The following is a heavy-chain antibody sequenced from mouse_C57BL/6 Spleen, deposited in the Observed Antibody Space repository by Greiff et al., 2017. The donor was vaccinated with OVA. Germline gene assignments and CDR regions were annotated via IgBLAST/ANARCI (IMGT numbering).Heavy chain of an antibody. D-gene: IGHD1-1*01. CDR3: ASPSYGSPGYYARDY. CDR2: INPNNGGT. V-gene: IGHV1-26*01. CDR1: GYTFTDHY. J-gene: IGHJ4*01. Sequence: EVKLQQSGPELVKPGASVKISCKASGYTFTDHYMNWVKQSHGKSLEWIGDINPNNGGTSYNQKFKGKATLTVDKSSSTAYMELRSLTSEDSAVYYCASPSYGSPGYYARDYWGQGTSVTVSS.